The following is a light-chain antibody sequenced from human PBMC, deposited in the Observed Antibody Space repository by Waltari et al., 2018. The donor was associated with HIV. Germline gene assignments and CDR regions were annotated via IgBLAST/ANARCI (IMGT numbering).Light chain of an antibody. Sequence: QSALTQPASVSGSPGQSITISCIGTSSDVGGYSLVSWYQHHPGKAPQLRIFEDTERPSGVSNRFAASKAGTTASLTISGLLAEDAADYYCCSYGGFTTYVFGSGTKVTVL. J-gene: IGLJ1*01. V-gene: IGLV2-23*01. CDR3: CSYGGFTTYV. CDR1: SSDVGGYSL. CDR2: EDT.